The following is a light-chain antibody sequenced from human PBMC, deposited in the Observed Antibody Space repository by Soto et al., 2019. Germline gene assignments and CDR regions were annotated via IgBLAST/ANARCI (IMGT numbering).Light chain of an antibody. Sequence: IVLMQSPGTLSLSPGERATLSCRASQSVSSSYLAWYQQKPGQAPRLLIYGASSRATGIPDRFSGSGSGTDFTLTISRLEPEDFAVYYCQQYGSSPPITFGQGTRLENK. CDR1: QSVSSSY. CDR3: QQYGSSPPIT. CDR2: GAS. J-gene: IGKJ5*01. V-gene: IGKV3-20*01.